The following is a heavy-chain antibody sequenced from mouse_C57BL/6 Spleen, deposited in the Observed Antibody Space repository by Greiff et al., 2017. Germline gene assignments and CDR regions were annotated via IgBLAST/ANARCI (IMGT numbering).Heavy chain of an antibody. J-gene: IGHJ1*03. CDR1: GYTFTGYW. D-gene: IGHD1-1*01. V-gene: IGHV1-9*01. CDR2: ILPGSGST. CDR3: ARSGYYYGSSYRYFDV. Sequence: QVQLKHSGAELMKPGASVKLSCKATGYTFTGYWIEWVKQRPGHGLEWIGEILPGSGSTNYNEKFKGKATFTADTSSNTAYMQLSSLTTEDSAIYYCARSGYYYGSSYRYFDVWGTGTTVTVSS.